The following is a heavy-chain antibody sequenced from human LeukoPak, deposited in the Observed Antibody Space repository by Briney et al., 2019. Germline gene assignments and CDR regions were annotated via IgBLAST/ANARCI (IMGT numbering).Heavy chain of an antibody. CDR3: AVKIAAAGFY. D-gene: IGHD6-13*01. Sequence: SQTLSLTCSVSGGSISSGGYYWSWIRQHPGKGLEWIGYVPYSGSTFYNPSLKSRVTISLDTTENQFSLRLTSVTAADTAVYYCAVKIAAAGFYWGQGTLVTVSS. V-gene: IGHV4-31*03. J-gene: IGHJ4*02. CDR2: VPYSGST. CDR1: GGSISSGGYY.